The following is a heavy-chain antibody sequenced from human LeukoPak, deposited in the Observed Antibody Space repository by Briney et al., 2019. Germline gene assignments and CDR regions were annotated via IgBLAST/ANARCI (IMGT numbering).Heavy chain of an antibody. CDR3: AKDGGLWVSAHWGDS. D-gene: IGHD7-27*01. Sequence: HPGGSLRLSCAASGFTFSSYTMGWVRQAPGKGLEWVSTITTSDGNTYYADSVKGRFTVSRDNSKNTLFLQMNSLRAEDTAVYYCAKDGGLWVSAHWGDSWGRGTLVTVSS. J-gene: IGHJ4*02. CDR1: GFTFSSYT. V-gene: IGHV3-23*01. CDR2: ITTSDGNT.